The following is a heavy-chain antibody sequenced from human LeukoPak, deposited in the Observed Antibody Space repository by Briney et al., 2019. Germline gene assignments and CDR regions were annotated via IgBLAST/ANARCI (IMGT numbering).Heavy chain of an antibody. V-gene: IGHV3-23*01. CDR3: AKDVTPDGAWDIDY. D-gene: IGHD4-17*01. Sequence: GGSLRLSCVAPGFTFSTYTMSWVRQAPGKGLEWVSGISGDGRSFYADSVKGRFTISRDNSRNTLYLQMNSLRAEDTAVYYCAKDVTPDGAWDIDYWGQGTLITVSS. CDR1: GFTFSTYT. J-gene: IGHJ4*02. CDR2: ISGDGRS.